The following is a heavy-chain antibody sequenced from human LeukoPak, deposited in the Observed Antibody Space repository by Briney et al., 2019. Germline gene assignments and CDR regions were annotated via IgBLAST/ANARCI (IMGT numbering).Heavy chain of an antibody. CDR2: ISSSSSYI. V-gene: IGHV3-21*01. D-gene: IGHD3-9*01. Sequence: GGSLRLSCAASGFTFSSYSMNWVRQAPGKGLEWVSSISSSSSYIYYADSVKGRFTISRDNAKNSLYLQMNSLRAEDTAVYYCVRDKDGYYDILTGYYRGPFDYWGQGTLVTVSS. J-gene: IGHJ4*02. CDR3: VRDKDGYYDILTGYYRGPFDY. CDR1: GFTFSSYS.